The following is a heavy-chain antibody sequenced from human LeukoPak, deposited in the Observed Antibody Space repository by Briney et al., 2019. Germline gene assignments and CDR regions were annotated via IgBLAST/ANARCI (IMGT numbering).Heavy chain of an antibody. CDR2: ISYDGSNK. D-gene: IGHD2-15*01. CDR1: GFTFSSYA. J-gene: IGHJ4*02. Sequence: GGSLRLCCAASGFTFSSYAMHWVRQAPGKGLEWVAVISYDGSNKYYADSVKGRFTISRDNSKNTLYLQMNSLRAEDTAVYYCARDRGAVAAHFDYWGQGTLVTVSS. V-gene: IGHV3-30*04. CDR3: ARDRGAVAAHFDY.